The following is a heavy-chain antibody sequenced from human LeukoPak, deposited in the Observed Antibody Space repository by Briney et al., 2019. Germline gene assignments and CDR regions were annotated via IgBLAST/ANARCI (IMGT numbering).Heavy chain of an antibody. CDR3: AKDSLVGAGTDFQH. CDR1: GFTFSSYA. J-gene: IGHJ1*01. V-gene: IGHV3-23*01. CDR2: ISGSGGST. D-gene: IGHD6-13*01. Sequence: AGSLPAPRAAYGFTFSSYAMNWVRQAPGKGLEWVSVISGSGGSTYYAESVKGRFTISRDNSKSTLYLQMNSLRAEDTAIYYCAKDSLVGAGTDFQHWGQ.